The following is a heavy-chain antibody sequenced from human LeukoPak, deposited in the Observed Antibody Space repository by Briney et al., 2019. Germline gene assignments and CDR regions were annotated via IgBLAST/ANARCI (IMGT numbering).Heavy chain of an antibody. CDR2: IKEDGGDK. CDR3: AKDDAWLRFGE. J-gene: IGHJ4*02. Sequence: PGGSLRLSCAASGFTFSNYWMSWVRQAPGKGLEWVANIKEDGGDKYYVDSVKGRFTISRDNSKNTLYLEVISLTAEDTAVYYCAKDDAWLRFGEWSQGTLVTVSS. CDR1: GFTFSNYW. D-gene: IGHD3-10*01. V-gene: IGHV3-7*03.